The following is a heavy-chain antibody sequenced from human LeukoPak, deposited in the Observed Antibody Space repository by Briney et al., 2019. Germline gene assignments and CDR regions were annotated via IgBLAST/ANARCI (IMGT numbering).Heavy chain of an antibody. Sequence: KPGGSLRLSCAASGFIFSSYAMSWVRQAPGKGLEWVSSISSSSSYIYYADSVKGRFTISRDNAKNSLYLQMNSLRAEDTAVYYCARESPPGAAAARTLGYWGQGTLVTVSS. J-gene: IGHJ4*02. D-gene: IGHD6-13*01. CDR1: GFIFSSYA. CDR2: ISSSSSYI. V-gene: IGHV3-21*01. CDR3: ARESPPGAAAARTLGY.